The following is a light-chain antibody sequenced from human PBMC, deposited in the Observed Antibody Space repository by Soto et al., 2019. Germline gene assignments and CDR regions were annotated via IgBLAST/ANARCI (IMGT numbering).Light chain of an antibody. CDR1: QDIKHF. CDR2: TAS. V-gene: IGKV1-6*01. J-gene: IGKJ1*01. Sequence: ATPLTQSPSSLSASVGDRVTITCRSSQDIKHFLGWYQQKPGKAPNLLIYTASNLQGGVPLRFRGSGSGTHFTLTISSLQPEYFATYYCLQNHNYPWTFGQGTKVEI. CDR3: LQNHNYPWT.